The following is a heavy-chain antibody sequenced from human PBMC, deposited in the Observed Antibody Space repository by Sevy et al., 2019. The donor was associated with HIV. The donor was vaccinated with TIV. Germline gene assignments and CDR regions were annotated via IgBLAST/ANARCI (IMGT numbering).Heavy chain of an antibody. Sequence: SETLSLTCTVSGGSVSSGSNYWSWIRQPPGKGLEWIGYIYYSGSTNYNPSLKSRVTISVDTAKTQFSLKLSSVTAADTAVYYGARDSRGYSYGYTSYYYYGMDVWGQGTTVTVSS. D-gene: IGHD5-18*01. CDR2: IYYSGST. J-gene: IGHJ6*02. V-gene: IGHV4-61*01. CDR3: ARDSRGYSYGYTSYYYYGMDV. CDR1: GGSVSSGSNY.